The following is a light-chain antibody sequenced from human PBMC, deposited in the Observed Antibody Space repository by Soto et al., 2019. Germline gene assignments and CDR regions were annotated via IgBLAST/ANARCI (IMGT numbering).Light chain of an antibody. CDR2: GAF. CDR1: ESIASSY. CDR3: QQYGSLPKT. Sequence: EIVLTQSPGTLSLSPGERATLSCSASESIASSYLAWYQQKPGQAPRLLIYGAFSRANGIPVRFSGSASGTDFTLIISRLEPEDVAVYYCQQYGSLPKTFGQGTKVDIK. V-gene: IGKV3-20*01. J-gene: IGKJ1*01.